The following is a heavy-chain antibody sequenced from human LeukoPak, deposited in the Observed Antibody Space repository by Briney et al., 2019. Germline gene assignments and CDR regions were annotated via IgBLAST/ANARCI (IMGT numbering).Heavy chain of an antibody. CDR2: IKSKTDGGTT. CDR3: TTGDY. Sequence: PGGSLRLSCTASGFTFTKAWMSWVRQALGKGLEWVGRIKSKTDGGTTDYAAPVKGRFTISRDDSKNTSYLQMNSLKIDDTAMYYCTTGDYWGQGTLVTVSS. CDR1: GFTFTKAW. J-gene: IGHJ4*02. V-gene: IGHV3-15*01.